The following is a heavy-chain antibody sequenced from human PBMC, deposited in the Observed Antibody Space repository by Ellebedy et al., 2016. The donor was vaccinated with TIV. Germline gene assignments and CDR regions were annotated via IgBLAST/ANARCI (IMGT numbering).Heavy chain of an antibody. V-gene: IGHV3-7*01. CDR3: ARGTPYHDKLFDF. CDR2: LNQGGSGR. D-gene: IGHD1-1*01. J-gene: IGHJ4*02. Sequence: GESLKISXTASGFSISPYWMAWVRQAPGKGLEYVAYLNQGGSGRYYVDSVRGRFTISRDDTLNSAYLEMNSLSAEDTAVYFCARGTPYHDKLFDFWGKGTLVAVSS. CDR1: GFSISPYW.